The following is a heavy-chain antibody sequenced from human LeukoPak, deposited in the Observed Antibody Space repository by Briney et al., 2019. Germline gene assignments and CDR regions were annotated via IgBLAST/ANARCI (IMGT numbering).Heavy chain of an antibody. CDR3: ARGIRWASDY. D-gene: IGHD4-23*01. Sequence: GGSLRLSCAASGFTFSSYSMVWVRQAPGKGLEYVSGITSDGGTTYYGNSVKGRFTISRDNSKDTLYLQMGSLRTEDMAVYYCARGIRWASDYWGQGTPVTVAS. CDR2: ITSDGGTT. J-gene: IGHJ4*02. CDR1: GFTFSSYS. V-gene: IGHV3-64*01.